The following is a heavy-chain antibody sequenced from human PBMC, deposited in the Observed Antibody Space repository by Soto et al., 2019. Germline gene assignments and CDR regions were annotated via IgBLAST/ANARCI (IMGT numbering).Heavy chain of an antibody. CDR3: GSGHHEIRY. D-gene: IGHD3-16*01. J-gene: IGHJ4*02. V-gene: IGHV3-11*01. Sequence: QVPLVESGGGLVKPGGSLRLSCAASGLTFSNYYMSWIRQAPGRGLEWVSYISKSGDTIYNADSVKGRFTISKDNARNSLYLQMNSLRAEDTAVYYCGSGHHEIRYWGQGTLVTVSS. CDR2: ISKSGDTI. CDR1: GLTFSNYY.